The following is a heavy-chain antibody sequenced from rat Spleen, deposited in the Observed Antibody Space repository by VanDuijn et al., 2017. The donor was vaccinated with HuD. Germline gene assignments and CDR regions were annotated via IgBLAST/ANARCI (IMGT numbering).Heavy chain of an antibody. J-gene: IGHJ2*01. CDR3: ARDPLLGAPFDY. Sequence: VQLKESGPGLVQPSQTLSLTCTVSGFSLTVYSVHWVRQPPGKNLEWMGIIWTGGTTTYNSLLKSRLSISRDTSKSQVFLKMNSLQTEDTATYYCARDPLLGAPFDYWGQGVMVTVSS. CDR1: GFSLTVYS. V-gene: IGHV2S63*01. D-gene: IGHD5-1*01. CDR2: IWTGGTT.